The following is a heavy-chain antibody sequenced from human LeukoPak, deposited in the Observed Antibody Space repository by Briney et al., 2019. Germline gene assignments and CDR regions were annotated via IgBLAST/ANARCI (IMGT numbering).Heavy chain of an antibody. V-gene: IGHV3-30*02. CDR3: AKEWVEYSSSSVLGY. Sequence: GGSLRLSCATSGFTFSNYGTHWVRQAPGKGLEWVAFIRYDGSNKHYADSVKGRFTISRDNSKNTLYLQMNSLRTEDTAVYYCAKEWVEYSSSSVLGYWGQGTLVTVPS. CDR1: GFTFSNYG. J-gene: IGHJ4*02. CDR2: IRYDGSNK. D-gene: IGHD6-6*01.